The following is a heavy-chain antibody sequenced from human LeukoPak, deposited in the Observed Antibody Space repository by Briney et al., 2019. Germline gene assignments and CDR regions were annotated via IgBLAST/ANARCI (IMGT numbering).Heavy chain of an antibody. D-gene: IGHD1-26*01. CDR2: ISSSRSAT. Sequence: GGSLRLSCAASGFTASSNYMSWVRQAPGKGLEWVSFISSSRSATYYADSVKGRFTISRDNAKNSLYLQINSLRAEDTAVYYCARGSEWDLPVCDCWGQGTLVTVSS. CDR1: GFTASSNY. J-gene: IGHJ4*02. CDR3: ARGSEWDLPVCDC. V-gene: IGHV3-48*04.